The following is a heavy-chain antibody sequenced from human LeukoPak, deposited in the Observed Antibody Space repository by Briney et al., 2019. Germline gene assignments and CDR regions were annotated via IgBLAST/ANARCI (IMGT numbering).Heavy chain of an antibody. Sequence: SVKVSCKASGGTFSSYAISWVRQAPGQGLEWMGRIIPILGIANYAQKFQGRVTITRDTSASTAYMELSSLRSEDTAVYYCASGPIVVVMDYWGQGTLVTVSS. V-gene: IGHV1-69*04. CDR2: IIPILGIA. CDR3: ASGPIVVVMDY. D-gene: IGHD3-22*01. J-gene: IGHJ4*02. CDR1: GGTFSSYA.